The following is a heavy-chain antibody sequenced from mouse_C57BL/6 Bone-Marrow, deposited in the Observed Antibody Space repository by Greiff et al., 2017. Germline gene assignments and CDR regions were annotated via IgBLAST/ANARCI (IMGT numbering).Heavy chain of an antibody. CDR1: GYTFTSYW. Sequence: VKLQQPGAELVRPGSSVKLSCKASGYTFTSYWMDWVKQRPGQGLEWIGNIYPSDSETHYNQKFKDKATLTVDKSSSTAYMQLSSLTSEDSAVYYCARTGFYAMDYWGQGTLVTVSS. CDR3: ARTGFYAMDY. V-gene: IGHV1-61*01. D-gene: IGHD2-2*01. CDR2: IYPSDSET. J-gene: IGHJ4*01.